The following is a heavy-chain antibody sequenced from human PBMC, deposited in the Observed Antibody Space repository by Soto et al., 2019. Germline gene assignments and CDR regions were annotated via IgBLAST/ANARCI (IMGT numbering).Heavy chain of an antibody. CDR2: VGVSGATT. Sequence: EVQLLESGGNLVQPGGSLRLSCAASGFTFSSYAMSWVRQAPGKGLEWVSTVGVSGATTYYTDSVKGRFTISRDNSNNTLFLQMHSLRAADTAIYYCAKFRAGLASPTASWGQGTLVTVSS. CDR3: AKFRAGLASPTAS. J-gene: IGHJ5*02. D-gene: IGHD1-1*01. CDR1: GFTFSSYA. V-gene: IGHV3-23*01.